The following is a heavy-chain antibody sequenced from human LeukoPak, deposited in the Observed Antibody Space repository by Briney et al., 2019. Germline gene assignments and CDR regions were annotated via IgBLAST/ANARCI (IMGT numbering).Heavy chain of an antibody. CDR1: GGSISSSGYY. CDR2: IYYSGST. CDR3: ARMGGLAY. D-gene: IGHD3-16*01. V-gene: IGHV4-39*07. Sequence: SETLSLTCTVSGGSISSSGYYWGWIRQPPGKGLEWIGSIYYSGSTYYNPSLKSRVTISVDTSKNQFSLKLSSVTAADTAVYYCARMGGLAYWGQGTLVTVSS. J-gene: IGHJ4*02.